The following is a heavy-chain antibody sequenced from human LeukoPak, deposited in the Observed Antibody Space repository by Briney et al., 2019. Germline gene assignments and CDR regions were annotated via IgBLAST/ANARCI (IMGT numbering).Heavy chain of an antibody. V-gene: IGHV4-39*01. CDR3: ARFVRYYDFWSGLTPDY. D-gene: IGHD3-3*01. CDR1: GGSISSSSYY. Sequence: PSETLSLTCTVSGGSISSSSYYWGWIRQPPGKGLEWIGSIYYSGSTYYNPSLKSRVTSSVDTSKNQFSLKLSSVTAADTAVYYCARFVRYYDFWSGLTPDYWGQGTLVTVSS. J-gene: IGHJ4*02. CDR2: IYYSGST.